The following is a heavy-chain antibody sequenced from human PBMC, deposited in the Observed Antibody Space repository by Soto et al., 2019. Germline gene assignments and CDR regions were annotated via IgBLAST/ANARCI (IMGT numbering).Heavy chain of an antibody. J-gene: IGHJ6*02. CDR1: GFTFSSYD. CDR2: ISGSGGST. CDR3: AKGWWEQMGV. D-gene: IGHD1-26*01. Sequence: GGSLRLSCAASGFTFSSYDMTWVRQAPGKGLEWVSAISGSGGSTYYADSVKGRFTISRDNPKNTLYLQMSSLRAEDTAVFYCAKGWWEQMGVWGQGTTVTVSS. V-gene: IGHV3-23*01.